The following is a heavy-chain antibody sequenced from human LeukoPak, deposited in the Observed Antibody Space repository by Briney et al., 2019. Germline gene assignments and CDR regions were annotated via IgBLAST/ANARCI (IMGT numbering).Heavy chain of an antibody. Sequence: ASVKVSCKASGYTFTSYDINWVRQATGQGLEWMGWMNPNSGNTGYAQKFQGRVTMTRNTSISTAYMELSSLRSEDTVVYYCARDQDIVVVVAALRQREMGGFDPWGQGTLVTVSS. CDR3: ARDQDIVVVVAALRQREMGGFDP. CDR2: MNPNSGNT. D-gene: IGHD2-15*01. J-gene: IGHJ5*02. V-gene: IGHV1-8*01. CDR1: GYTFTSYD.